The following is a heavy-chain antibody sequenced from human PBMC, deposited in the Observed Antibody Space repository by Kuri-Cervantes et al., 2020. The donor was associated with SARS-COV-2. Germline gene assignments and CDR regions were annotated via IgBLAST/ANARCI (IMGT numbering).Heavy chain of an antibody. Sequence: SVTVSCKASGYTFNSYGISWVRQAPGQGLEWMGWISAYNGNTNYAQKLQGRVTMTTDTSTSTAYMELRSLRSDDTAVYYCATDRKFIAARPWYFDYWGQGTLVTVSS. CDR2: ISAYNGNT. V-gene: IGHV1-18*04. D-gene: IGHD6-6*01. CDR1: GYTFNSYG. J-gene: IGHJ4*02. CDR3: ATDRKFIAARPWYFDY.